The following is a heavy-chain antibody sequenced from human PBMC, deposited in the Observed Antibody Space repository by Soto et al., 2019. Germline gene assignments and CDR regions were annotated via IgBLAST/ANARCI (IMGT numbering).Heavy chain of an antibody. CDR2: ITPILGEA. V-gene: IGHV1-69*08. Sequence: QVQLVQSGAEVKTPGSSVKLSCKASGDNFGSYSLSWMRQAPGQGLEWMGRITPILGEANSAQKFQDRVTITADRFTNIAYMEMSSLRSEDTAVYYCAREFIEVAVFESWGQGTLVTVSS. CDR1: GDNFGSYS. J-gene: IGHJ4*02. CDR3: AREFIEVAVFES. D-gene: IGHD6-19*01.